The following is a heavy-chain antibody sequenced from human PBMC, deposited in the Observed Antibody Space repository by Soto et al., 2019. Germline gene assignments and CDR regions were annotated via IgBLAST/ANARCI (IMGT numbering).Heavy chain of an antibody. V-gene: IGHV3-21*01. CDR2: ISSSSSYI. CDR3: ARVVCSGCPRKKGYYMDV. D-gene: IGHD2-15*01. Sequence: PGGSLRLSCAASGFTFSSYSMNWVRRAPGKGLEWVSSISSSSSYIYYADSVKGRFTISRDNAKNSLYLQMNSLRAEDTAVYYCARVVCSGCPRKKGYYMDVWGKGTTVTVSS. J-gene: IGHJ6*03. CDR1: GFTFSSYS.